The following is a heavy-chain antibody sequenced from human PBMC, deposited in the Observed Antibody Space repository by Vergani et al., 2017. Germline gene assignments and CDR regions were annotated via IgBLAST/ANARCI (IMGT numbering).Heavy chain of an antibody. J-gene: IGHJ6*02. D-gene: IGHD4-23*01. Sequence: QVQLVQSGAEVKKPGASVKVSCKASGYTFTGYYMHWVRQAPGQGLEWKGWINPNSGGTNYAQKIQGRVTMTRDTSISTAYMELSRLRSDDTAVYYCACSSICGCNSVKYYYVGMDVWSQGTTVSVSS. CDR3: ACSSICGCNSVKYYYVGMDV. V-gene: IGHV1-2*02. CDR2: INPNSGGT. CDR1: GYTFTGYY.